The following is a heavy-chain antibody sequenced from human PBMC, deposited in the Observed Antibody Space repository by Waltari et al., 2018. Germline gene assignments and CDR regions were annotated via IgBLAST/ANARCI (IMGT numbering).Heavy chain of an antibody. CDR3: ARSYFDSHYFDY. V-gene: IGHV4-39*01. D-gene: IGHD3-22*01. J-gene: IGHJ4*02. CDR1: GCSISTSRHY. Sequence: QLQPQESGPGLVKHSETLSLTCSVSGCSISTSRHYWGWIRQPPGKGLEWTGGMYYSGSIYYNPSLKSRVTISVDTSKNQFSLKLSSVTAADTAVYYCARSYFDSHYFDYWGQGTLVTVSS. CDR2: MYYSGSI.